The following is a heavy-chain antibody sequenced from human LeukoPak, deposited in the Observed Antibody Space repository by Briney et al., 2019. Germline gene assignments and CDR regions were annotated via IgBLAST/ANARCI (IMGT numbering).Heavy chain of an antibody. CDR2: INSDGSST. J-gene: IGHJ4*02. CDR3: ARIPGGSGSQYDY. CDR1: GFTFSSYW. D-gene: IGHD3-10*01. V-gene: IGHV3-74*01. Sequence: PGGSLRLSCAASGFTFSSYWMHWVRQAPGKGLVWVSRINSDGSSTFYADSVKGRFTTSGDNAENTVYLQMNSLRADDTAVYYCARIPGGSGSQYDYWGQGTLVIVSS.